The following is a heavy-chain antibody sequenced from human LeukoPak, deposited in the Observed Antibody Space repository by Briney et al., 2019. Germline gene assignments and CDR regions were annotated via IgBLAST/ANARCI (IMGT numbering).Heavy chain of an antibody. CDR2: ISYDGSNN. CDR1: GITFRTYA. CDR3: ARDNYGLDY. D-gene: IGHD4-11*01. J-gene: IGHJ4*02. Sequence: GGSLRLSCAASGITFRTYAMHWVRQAPGKGLEWVAVISYDGSNNYYADSVKGRFTISRDNSKNTLYLQMNSLRAEDTAVYYCARDNYGLDYWGQGTLVTVSS. V-gene: IGHV3-30-3*01.